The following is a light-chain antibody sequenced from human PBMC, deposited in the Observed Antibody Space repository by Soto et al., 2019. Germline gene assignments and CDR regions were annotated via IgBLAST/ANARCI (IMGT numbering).Light chain of an antibody. CDR1: SSNIGSNT. CDR3: TASAEILTLPLHV. Sequence: QSVLTQPPSASGTPGQRVTISCSGSSSNIGSNTVNWYQQLPGTAPKLLIYSNNQRPSGVPDQFSGSKSGTSASLAISGLQSEDEADFNGTASAEILTLPLHVFRTGTNVPVL. J-gene: IGLJ1*01. CDR2: SNN. V-gene: IGLV1-44*01.